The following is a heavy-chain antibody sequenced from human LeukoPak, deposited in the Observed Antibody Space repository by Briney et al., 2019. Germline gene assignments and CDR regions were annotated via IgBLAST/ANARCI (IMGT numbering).Heavy chain of an antibody. CDR1: RFTFSTYW. CDR3: VREGYFVFDF. J-gene: IGHJ4*02. V-gene: IGHV3-7*01. CDR2: TKKDGSEK. D-gene: IGHD2-21*01. Sequence: GGSLRLSCGASRFTFSTYWMSWVRQAPGKGLEWVANTKKDGSEKYYVDSVKGRFTISRDNAKNSLYLQMNSLRVEDTAVYYCVREGYFVFDFWGQGALVTVSS.